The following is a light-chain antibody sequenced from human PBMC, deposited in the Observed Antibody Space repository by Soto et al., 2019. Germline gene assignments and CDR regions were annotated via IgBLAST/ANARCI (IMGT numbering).Light chain of an antibody. CDR1: NIGSKA. V-gene: IGLV3-21*02. CDR2: DDS. Sequence: YELTQPPSVSVAPGQTARIPCGGNNIGSKAVHWYQQRPGQAPVLVVHDDSDRPSGIPERFSGSNSENTATLTISRVAAGDEADYYCQVWDGRSDHYVFGTGTKVTVL. J-gene: IGLJ1*01. CDR3: QVWDGRSDHYV.